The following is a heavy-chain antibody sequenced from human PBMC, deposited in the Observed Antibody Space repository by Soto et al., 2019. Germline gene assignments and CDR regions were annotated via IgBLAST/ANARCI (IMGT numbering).Heavy chain of an antibody. D-gene: IGHD2-15*01. J-gene: IGHJ4*02. V-gene: IGHV3-23*05. CDR3: AKSTGCSGGICY. CDR1: GFTFPTSA. CDR2: ISGSGSST. Sequence: GGSLRLSCAASGFTFPTSAMTWVRQAPGKGLEWVSAISGSGSSTYYADSVKGRFAISRDNSKNTLYLQMDSLRAGDTAVYYCAKSTGCSGGICYWGQGTLVTVSS.